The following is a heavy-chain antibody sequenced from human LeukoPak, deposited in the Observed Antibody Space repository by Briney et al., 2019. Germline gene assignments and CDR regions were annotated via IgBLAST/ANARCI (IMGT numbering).Heavy chain of an antibody. CDR2: IVNDGSTT. V-gene: IGHV3-74*01. Sequence: GGSLRLSCAASGFTFSTYYMHRVRQAPGKGLVWVSRIVNDGSTTTYAGSVKGRFTISRDNAKNTLFLQMNSLRVEDTAVYYCARESSDYGDYDAFDIWGRGTMVTVSS. J-gene: IGHJ3*02. D-gene: IGHD4-17*01. CDR3: ARESSDYGDYDAFDI. CDR1: GFTFSTYY.